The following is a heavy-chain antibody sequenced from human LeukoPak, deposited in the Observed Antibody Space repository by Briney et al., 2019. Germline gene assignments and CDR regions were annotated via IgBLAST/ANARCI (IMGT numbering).Heavy chain of an antibody. CDR3: ARTRGYYYGMDV. CDR1: GFAFSSYS. CDR2: ISSSSSYI. J-gene: IGHJ6*02. D-gene: IGHD3-10*01. V-gene: IGHV3-21*01. Sequence: GGSLRLSCAAYGFAFSSYSMNWVRQAPGKGMEWVSSISSSSSYIYYADSVKGRFTISRDNAKNSLYLQMNSLRAEDTAVYYCARTRGYYYGMDVWGQGTTVTVSS.